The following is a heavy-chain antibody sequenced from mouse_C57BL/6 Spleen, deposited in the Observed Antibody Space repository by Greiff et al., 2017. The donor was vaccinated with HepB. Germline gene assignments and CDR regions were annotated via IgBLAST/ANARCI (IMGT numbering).Heavy chain of an antibody. J-gene: IGHJ3*01. V-gene: IGHV5-4*01. CDR1: GFTFSSYA. Sequence: EVQGVESGGGLVKPGGSLKLSCAASGFTFSSYAMSWVRQTPEKRLEWVATISDGGSYTYYPDNVKGRFTISRDNAKNNLYLQMSHLKSEDTAMYYCAREEFITTAVGGFAYWGQGTLVTVSA. CDR3: AREEFITTAVGGFAY. D-gene: IGHD1-1*01. CDR2: ISDGGSYT.